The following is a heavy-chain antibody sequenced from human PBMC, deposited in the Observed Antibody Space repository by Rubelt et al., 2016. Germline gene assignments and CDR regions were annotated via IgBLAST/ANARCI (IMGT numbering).Heavy chain of an antibody. CDR1: FTFDSYN. J-gene: IGHJ4*02. D-gene: IGHD3-3*01. CDR2: ISATGTTK. CDR3: ARDRLALFGVAHPFVY. V-gene: IGHV3-48*03. Sequence: FTFDSYNINWVRQAPGKGLEWVSFISATGTTKYYAESVKGRFTVSRDNAKSSLFLQMNSLRDEDTAVYYCARDRLALFGVAHPFVYWGLGTLVTVSS.